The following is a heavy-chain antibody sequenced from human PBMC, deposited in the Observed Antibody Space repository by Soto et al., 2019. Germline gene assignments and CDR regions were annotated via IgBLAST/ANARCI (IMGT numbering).Heavy chain of an antibody. Sequence: ASVKVSCKASGGTFSSYAISWVRQAPGQGLEWMGGINPNSGGTNYAQKFQGRVTMTRDTSISTAYMELSRLRSDDTAVYYCARDRRNMVRGVKVYNWFDPWGQGTLVTVSS. J-gene: IGHJ5*02. CDR3: ARDRRNMVRGVKVYNWFDP. D-gene: IGHD3-10*01. V-gene: IGHV1-2*02. CDR1: GGTFSSYA. CDR2: INPNSGGT.